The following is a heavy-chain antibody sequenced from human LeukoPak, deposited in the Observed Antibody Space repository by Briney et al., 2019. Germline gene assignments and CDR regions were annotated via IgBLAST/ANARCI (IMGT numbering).Heavy chain of an antibody. CDR2: IYYSGST. J-gene: IGHJ4*02. V-gene: IGHV4-39*07. CDR1: GGSISSSNYY. Sequence: SSETLSLTCTVSGGSISSSNYYWGWIRQPPGKGLEWIGSIYYSGSTYYNPSLKSRVTISVDTSKNQFSLKLNSVTAADTAVYYCAREPEPLVEGIDYWGQGTLVTVSS. D-gene: IGHD2-2*01. CDR3: AREPEPLVEGIDY.